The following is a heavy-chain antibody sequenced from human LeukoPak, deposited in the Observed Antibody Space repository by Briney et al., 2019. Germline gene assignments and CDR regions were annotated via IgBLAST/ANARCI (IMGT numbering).Heavy chain of an antibody. J-gene: IGHJ3*02. V-gene: IGHV4-4*02. CDR2: INHSGST. Sequence: SETMSLTCAVSGGSISSSNWWSWVRQPPGKGLGWIGEINHSGSTNYNPSLKSRVTISVDTSKNQFSLKLSSVTAADTAVYYCARGLGSRVNGAFDIWGQGTMVTVSS. CDR3: ARGLGSRVNGAFDI. CDR1: GGSISSSNW. D-gene: IGHD2-21*01.